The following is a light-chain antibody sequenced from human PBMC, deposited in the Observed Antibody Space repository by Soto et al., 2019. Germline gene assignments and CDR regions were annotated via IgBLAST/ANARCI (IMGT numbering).Light chain of an antibody. CDR2: GAS. V-gene: IGKV3-15*01. Sequence: EIVMTQSPATLSVSPGERATLSCRASESVSSNLAWYQHKPGQGPRLLIHGASTRATGTPARFSGSGSETDFTLTINSLQSEDFAVYYCQQYNRWPWTFGQGTKVDIK. CDR3: QQYNRWPWT. CDR1: ESVSSN. J-gene: IGKJ1*01.